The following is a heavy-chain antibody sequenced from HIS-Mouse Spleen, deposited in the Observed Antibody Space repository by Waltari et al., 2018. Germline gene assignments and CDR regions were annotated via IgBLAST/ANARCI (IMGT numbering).Heavy chain of an antibody. CDR3: AREIPYSSSWYDWYFDL. D-gene: IGHD6-13*01. J-gene: IGHJ2*01. CDR2: IYYSGCT. CDR1: GDSISSSSYY. Sequence: QLQLQESGPGLVKPSETLSLTCTVSGDSISSSSYYWGWIRQPPGQGLEWFGSIYYSGCTYHNPSLKRRVPISVDTSRDPFSLKLSTVTAADTAVNYCAREIPYSSSWYDWYFDLWGRGTLVTVSS. V-gene: IGHV4-39*07.